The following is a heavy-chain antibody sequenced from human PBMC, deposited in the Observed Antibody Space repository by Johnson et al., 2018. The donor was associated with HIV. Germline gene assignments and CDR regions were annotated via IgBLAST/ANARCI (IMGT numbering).Heavy chain of an antibody. V-gene: IGHV3-30*14. CDR3: ARDQRLAAVATDGFDV. D-gene: IGHD6-13*01. CDR2: ISYDGSNK. J-gene: IGHJ3*01. CDR1: GFTFSSYA. Sequence: QVQLVESGGGVVQPGRSLRLSCAASGFTFSSYAMHWVRQAPGKGLEWVAVISYDGSNKYYADSVKGRFTLSRDNSKNTLYLQMNSLRAEDTAVYYCARDQRLAAVATDGFDVWGQGTMVTVSS.